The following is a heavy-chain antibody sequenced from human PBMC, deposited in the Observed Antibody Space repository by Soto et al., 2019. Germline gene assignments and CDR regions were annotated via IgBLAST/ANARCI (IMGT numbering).Heavy chain of an antibody. CDR2: ISSTSTYI. V-gene: IGHV3-21*06. J-gene: IGHJ4*02. D-gene: IGHD5-12*01. Sequence: LRLSCIASGFTVNAYTINWVRQAPGKGLEWVSSISSTSTYIYYADSVKGRFIISRDNTNNSLYLQMNSLSTDDTGLYYCASAVAMGCSPQGYWGQGTPVTVSS. CDR3: ASAVAMGCSPQGY. CDR1: GFTVNAYT.